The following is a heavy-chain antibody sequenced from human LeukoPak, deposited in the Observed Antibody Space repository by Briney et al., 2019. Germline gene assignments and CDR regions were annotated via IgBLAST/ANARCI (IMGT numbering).Heavy chain of an antibody. J-gene: IGHJ5*02. CDR1: GGSISSGDYY. V-gene: IGHV4-30-4*01. D-gene: IGHD3-3*01. Sequence: SETLSLTCTVSGGSISSGDYYWSWIRQPPGKGLEWIGYIYYSGSTYYNPSLKSRVTILVDTSKNQFSLKLTSVTAADTAVYYCARHVGGGGVLRFDPWGQGTLVTVSS. CDR2: IYYSGST. CDR3: ARHVGGGGVLRFDP.